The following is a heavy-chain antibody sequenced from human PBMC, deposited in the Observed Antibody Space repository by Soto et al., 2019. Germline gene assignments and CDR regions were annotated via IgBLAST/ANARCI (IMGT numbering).Heavy chain of an antibody. CDR3: ARDDGLVGGSSDNYYDRMDV. D-gene: IGHD2-15*01. CDR1: GYTFTGYY. Sequence: ASVKVSCKASGYTFTGYYMHWVRQAPGQGLEWMGWINPNSGGTNYAQKFQGWVTMTRDTSISTAYMELSRLRSDDTAVYYCARDDGLVGGSSDNYYDRMDVSGQGTTVTVSS. V-gene: IGHV1-2*04. J-gene: IGHJ6*02. CDR2: INPNSGGT.